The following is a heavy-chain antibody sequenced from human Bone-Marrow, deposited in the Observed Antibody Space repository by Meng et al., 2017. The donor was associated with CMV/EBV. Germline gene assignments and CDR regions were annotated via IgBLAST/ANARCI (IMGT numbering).Heavy chain of an antibody. Sequence: ASVKVSCKASGYTFTSYDINWVRQATGQGLEWMGWMNPNSGNTGYAQKFQGRVTMTRNTSISTAYMELSSLRSEDTAVYYCARYKTDGYNRGRWFDPWGQGPRVTCSS. CDR3: ARYKTDGYNRGRWFDP. CDR1: GYTFTSYD. J-gene: IGHJ5*02. V-gene: IGHV1-8*01. D-gene: IGHD5-24*01. CDR2: MNPNSGNT.